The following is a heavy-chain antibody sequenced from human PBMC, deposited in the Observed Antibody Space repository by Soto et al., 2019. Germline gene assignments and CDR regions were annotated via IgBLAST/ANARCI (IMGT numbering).Heavy chain of an antibody. V-gene: IGHV4-31*03. J-gene: IGHJ4*02. CDR3: ARGSGYYPN. CDR2: IYSSGST. CDR1: SGSIRNDPSY. D-gene: IGHD3-22*01. Sequence: QLQLQESGPGLANPAQTLSLTCTVSSGSIRNDPSYYSWIRQHPGKRLQWIGYIYSSGSTFYNPSLKRRVAISVDTSKNKFSLKLRSVTAADTAVYYCARGSGYYPNWGQGTLVTVSA.